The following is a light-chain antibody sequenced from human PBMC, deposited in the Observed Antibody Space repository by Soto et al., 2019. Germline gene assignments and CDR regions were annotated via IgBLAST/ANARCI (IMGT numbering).Light chain of an antibody. V-gene: IGKV3-20*01. Sequence: EIVLTPSTGRLSSSPGARATNNSRAIQSVNSNYLAWYQQKPGQAPRLLMYETSTRATGIPDRFSGSGSGTGFTLTVCSLGPEDVAVFCCLQFGTSPLWAFGRGTKVDIK. CDR2: ETS. CDR1: QSVNSNY. CDR3: LQFGTSPLWA. J-gene: IGKJ1*01.